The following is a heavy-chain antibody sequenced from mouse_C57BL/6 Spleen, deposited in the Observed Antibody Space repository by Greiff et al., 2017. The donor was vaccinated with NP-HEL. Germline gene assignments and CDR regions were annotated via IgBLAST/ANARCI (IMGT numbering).Heavy chain of an antibody. Sequence: EVMLVESGPGMVKPSQSLSLTCTVTGYSITSGYDWHWIRHFPGNKLEWMGYISYSGSTNYNPSLKSRISITHDTSKNHFFLKLNSVTTEDTATYYCARGGQLSPYFDYWGQGTTLTVSS. CDR3: ARGGQLSPYFDY. CDR2: ISYSGST. J-gene: IGHJ2*01. V-gene: IGHV3-1*01. D-gene: IGHD3-2*02. CDR1: GYSITSGYD.